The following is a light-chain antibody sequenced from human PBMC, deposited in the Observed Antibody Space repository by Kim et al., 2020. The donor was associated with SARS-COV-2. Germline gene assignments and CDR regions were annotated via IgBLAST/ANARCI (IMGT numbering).Light chain of an antibody. CDR3: QQYGSSPPIT. Sequence: EIVLTQSPGTLSLSPGERATLSCRASQSVSSSYLAWYQQKPGQAPRLLIYGASNRATGIPDRFSGSESGIDFTLTINRLEPEDFAVYYCQQYGSSPPITFGQGTRLEIK. CDR2: GAS. V-gene: IGKV3-20*01. J-gene: IGKJ5*01. CDR1: QSVSSSY.